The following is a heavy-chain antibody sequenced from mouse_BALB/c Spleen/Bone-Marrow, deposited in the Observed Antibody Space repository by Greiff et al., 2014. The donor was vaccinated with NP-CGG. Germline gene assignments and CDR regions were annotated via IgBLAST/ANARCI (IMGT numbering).Heavy chain of an antibody. V-gene: IGHV5-4*02. CDR2: ISDGGSYT. CDR1: GFTFSDYY. J-gene: IGHJ4*01. D-gene: IGHD2-14*01. CDR3: ARTYRPFALDY. Sequence: EVQVVESGGGLVKPGGSLKLSCAASGFTFSDYYIYWVRQTPEKRLEWVATISDGGSYTDYPGSVKGRFTVSRDNAKNNLYLQMSSLKSEDTAMYFCARTYRPFALDYWGQGTSVTVSS.